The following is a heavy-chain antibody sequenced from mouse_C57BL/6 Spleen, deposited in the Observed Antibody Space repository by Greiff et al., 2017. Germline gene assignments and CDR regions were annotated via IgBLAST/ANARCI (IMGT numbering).Heavy chain of an antibody. J-gene: IGHJ2*01. CDR1: GFTFSSYG. CDR3: ARDHNGTTRDYLDY. CDR2: ISSGGSYT. V-gene: IGHV5-6*01. D-gene: IGHD2-1*01. Sequence: EVMLVESGGDLVKPGGSLKLSCAASGFTFSSYGMSWVRQTPDKRLEWVATISSGGSYTYYPDSVKGRFTISRDNAKNTLYLQMSSLKSEDTTMYYCARDHNGTTRDYLDYWGQGTTLTVSS.